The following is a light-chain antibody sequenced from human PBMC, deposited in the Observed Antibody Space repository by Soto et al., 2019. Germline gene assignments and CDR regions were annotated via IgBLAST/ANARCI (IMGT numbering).Light chain of an antibody. Sequence: QSALTQPASVSGSPGQSVTISCSGTSSDVGGYNYVSWYQHHPCKATKLMLYGVSDRPSGISNRFSGSKSGNTASLTISGLQAEDEADYSCGSYTSISTLIFGGGTKLTVL. CDR1: SSDVGGYNY. J-gene: IGLJ2*01. V-gene: IGLV2-14*01. CDR3: GSYTSISTLI. CDR2: GVS.